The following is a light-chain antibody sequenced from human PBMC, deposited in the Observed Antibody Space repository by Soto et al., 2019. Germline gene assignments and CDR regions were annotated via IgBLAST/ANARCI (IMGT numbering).Light chain of an antibody. CDR1: QSVSSS. CDR2: GAS. CDR3: QQYSNWPPWT. J-gene: IGKJ1*01. V-gene: IGKV3-15*01. Sequence: PGERATLSCRASQSVSSSFLAWYQQRPGQAPRLLIYGASSRATGIPVRFSASGSGTEFTLTISGLQSEDFAVYYCQQYSNWPPWTFGPGTKVDIK.